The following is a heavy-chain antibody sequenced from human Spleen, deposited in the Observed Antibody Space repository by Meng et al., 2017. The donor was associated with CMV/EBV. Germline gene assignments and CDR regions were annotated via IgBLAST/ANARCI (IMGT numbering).Heavy chain of an antibody. J-gene: IGHJ5*02. D-gene: IGHD3-10*02. V-gene: IGHV1-18*01. Sequence: ASGYTFPSYGISWVRQAPGQGLEWMGWISAYNGNTNYAQKLQGRVTMTTDTSTSTAYMELRSLRSDDTAVYYCARVVRGLRSNWFDPWGQGTLVTVSS. CDR1: GYTFPSYG. CDR2: ISAYNGNT. CDR3: ARVVRGLRSNWFDP.